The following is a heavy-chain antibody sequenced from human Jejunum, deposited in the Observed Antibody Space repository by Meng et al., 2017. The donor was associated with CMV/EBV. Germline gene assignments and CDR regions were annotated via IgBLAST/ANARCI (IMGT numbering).Heavy chain of an antibody. V-gene: IGHV4-61*01. CDR2: TVYGGSL. Sequence: VSGGSVSSGKYHWNWIRQPPGKGLEWIGQTVYGGSLKYNPSLESRLSISIDTSKNQFSLNLNSVTAADTAVYYCAGLIVGNGGRGHWGQGTLVTVSS. J-gene: IGHJ4*02. D-gene: IGHD2/OR15-2a*01. CDR3: AGLIVGNGGRGH. CDR1: GGSVSSGKYH.